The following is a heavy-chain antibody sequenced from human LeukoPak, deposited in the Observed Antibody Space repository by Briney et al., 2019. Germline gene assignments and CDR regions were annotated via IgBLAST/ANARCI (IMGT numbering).Heavy chain of an antibody. D-gene: IGHD3-22*01. CDR3: VREYDGSGSYSYFDY. CDR2: IVPLFGTA. CDR1: GYMFTGYY. J-gene: IGHJ4*02. V-gene: IGHV1-69*13. Sequence: SVKVSCKASGYMFTGYYIHWVRQAPGQGLEWMGGIVPLFGTATYAQRFQDRLTITAGESTNTVYVELSSLTSDDTAVYYCVREYDGSGSYSYFDYWGQGTMVTVSP.